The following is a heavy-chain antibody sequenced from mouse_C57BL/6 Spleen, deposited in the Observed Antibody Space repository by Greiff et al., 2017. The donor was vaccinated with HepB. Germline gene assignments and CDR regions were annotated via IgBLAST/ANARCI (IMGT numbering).Heavy chain of an antibody. J-gene: IGHJ2*01. CDR1: GYTFTSYW. Sequence: QVQLQQSGTELVKPGASVKLSCKASGYTFTSYWMHWVKQRPGQGLEWIGNINPSNGGTNYNEKFKSKATLTVDKSSSTAYMQLSSLTSEDSAVYYCAREGLLGPCFDYWGQGTTLTVSS. V-gene: IGHV1-53*01. CDR3: AREGLLGPCFDY. CDR2: INPSNGGT. D-gene: IGHD2-3*01.